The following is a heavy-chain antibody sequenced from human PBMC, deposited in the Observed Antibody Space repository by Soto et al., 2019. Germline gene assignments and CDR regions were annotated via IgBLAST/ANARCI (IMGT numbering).Heavy chain of an antibody. J-gene: IGHJ4*02. D-gene: IGHD6-6*01. V-gene: IGHV3-30*18. CDR3: AKGLALVADH. CDR2: ILYDGSKE. CDR1: GFRFTTYV. Sequence: PVGSLRLSYRDSGFRFTTYVMDWASQAPGKGLEWVARILYDGSKEYYADPVKGRFTIYRDNSKNPLYLQMASLRVEDTAVYFCAKGLALVADHWGQGT.